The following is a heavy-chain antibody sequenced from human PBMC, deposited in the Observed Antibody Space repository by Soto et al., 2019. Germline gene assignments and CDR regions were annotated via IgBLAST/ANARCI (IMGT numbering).Heavy chain of an antibody. J-gene: IGHJ4*02. Sequence: TSETLSLTCAVSGGSISSSNWWSWVRQPPGKGLEWIGEIYHSGSTNYNPSLKSRVTISVDMSKNQFSLKLSSVTAADTAVYYCARGPGGLGEFSLDYGGQGTLVTVSS. CDR3: ARGPGGLGEFSLDY. CDR1: GGSISSSNW. CDR2: IYHSGST. D-gene: IGHD3-16*01. V-gene: IGHV4-4*02.